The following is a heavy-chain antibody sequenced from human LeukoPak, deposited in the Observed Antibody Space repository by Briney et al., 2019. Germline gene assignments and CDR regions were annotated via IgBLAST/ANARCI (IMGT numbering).Heavy chain of an antibody. V-gene: IGHV1-69*04. CDR1: GDTFDRFP. J-gene: IGHJ4*02. CDR2: IIPVFDMT. Sequence: SVKVSCKASGDTFDRFPITWVRLAPGQGLEWRGRIIPVFDMTNYAPKFQGRITMTADSSTTTAYMELSSLKSEDTAVYYCTKGPHDYGDFVYLWGQGTLVTVSS. D-gene: IGHD4-17*01. CDR3: TKGPHDYGDFVYL.